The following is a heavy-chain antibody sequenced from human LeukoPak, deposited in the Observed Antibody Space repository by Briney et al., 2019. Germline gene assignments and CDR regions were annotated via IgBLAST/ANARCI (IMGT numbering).Heavy chain of an antibody. CDR2: ISYDGSNK. Sequence: PGGSLRLSCAASGFTFSSYAIHWVRQAPGKGLEWVAVISYDGSNKYYADSVKGRFTISRDNSKTTLYLQMNSLRAEDTAVYYCARLKDYGGGLFDYWGQGTLVTVSS. D-gene: IGHD4-23*01. J-gene: IGHJ4*02. CDR1: GFTFSSYA. CDR3: ARLKDYGGGLFDY. V-gene: IGHV3-30*04.